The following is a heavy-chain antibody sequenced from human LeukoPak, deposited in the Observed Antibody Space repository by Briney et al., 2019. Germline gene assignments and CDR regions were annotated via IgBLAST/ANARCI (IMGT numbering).Heavy chain of an antibody. CDR1: GYTFTGYY. Sequence: GASVKVSCKAAGYTFTGYYMFWVRQAPGQGLEWVGRINPNSGGTNYAQKFQGRVTMTRDTSISTAYMELSRLGSDDTAVYYCVRGYCSGGSCYSVENWFDPWGQGTLVTVSS. CDR3: VRGYCSGGSCYSVENWFDP. D-gene: IGHD2-15*01. J-gene: IGHJ5*02. CDR2: INPNSGGT. V-gene: IGHV1-2*06.